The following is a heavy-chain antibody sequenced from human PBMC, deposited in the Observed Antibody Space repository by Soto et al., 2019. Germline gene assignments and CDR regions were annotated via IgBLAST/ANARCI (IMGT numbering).Heavy chain of an antibody. V-gene: IGHV4-30-4*01. CDR2: IYYSGST. D-gene: IGHD2-15*01. CDR3: QAEDGIRGLCTVSAFLLNRSSDL. Sequence: QTPGKGLEWIGYIYYSGSTYYNPSLKSRVTIAVDTSKNQFSLKLSAVTAADTAVYFFQAEDGIRGLCTVSAFLLNRSSDL. J-gene: IGHJ2*01.